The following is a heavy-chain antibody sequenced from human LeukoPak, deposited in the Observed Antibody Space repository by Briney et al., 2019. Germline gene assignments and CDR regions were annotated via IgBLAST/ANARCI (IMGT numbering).Heavy chain of an antibody. V-gene: IGHV4-39*01. CDR1: GGSISRNYYF. Sequence: SETLSLTCSVSGGSISRNYYFWVWLRQPPGQALEWFGNIYYSGTNYYNPSLESRVTISVDTYTNLFSLKPTSSPAADTSNYYCASLELGANSCSSISCQTPIDIWGQGTMVTVSS. CDR2: IYYSGTN. J-gene: IGHJ3*02. CDR3: ASLELGANSCSSISCQTPIDI. D-gene: IGHD2-2*01.